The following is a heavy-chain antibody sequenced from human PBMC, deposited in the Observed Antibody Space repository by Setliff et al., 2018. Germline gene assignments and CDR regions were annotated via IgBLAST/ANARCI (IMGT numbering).Heavy chain of an antibody. Sequence: ASVKVSCKASGYSFTNYDINWVRQVTGQGLEWLGWINTNSGTTGRAQKFQDRVTMTRDPSTTTAYMELSSLRSDDSAVYYCARGYCNTTTCSTSPQYYYLDVWDKGTTVTVSS. D-gene: IGHD2-2*02. CDR2: INTNSGTT. V-gene: IGHV1-8*02. CDR1: GYSFTNYD. CDR3: ARGYCNTTTCSTSPQYYYLDV. J-gene: IGHJ6*03.